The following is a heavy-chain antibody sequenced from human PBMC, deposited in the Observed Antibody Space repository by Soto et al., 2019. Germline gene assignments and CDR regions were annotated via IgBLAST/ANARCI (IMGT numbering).Heavy chain of an antibody. CDR1: GGSISSSSYY. V-gene: IGHV4-39*01. J-gene: IGHJ4*02. CDR3: AIVTTVKGLEY. CDR2: IYYSGGT. D-gene: IGHD4-17*01. Sequence: SETLSLTCTVSGGSISSSSYYWGWIRQPPGKGLEWIGSIYYSGGTYYNPSLKSRVTISVDTSKNQFSLKLSSVTAADTAVYYCAIVTTVKGLEYWGQGTRVTVSS.